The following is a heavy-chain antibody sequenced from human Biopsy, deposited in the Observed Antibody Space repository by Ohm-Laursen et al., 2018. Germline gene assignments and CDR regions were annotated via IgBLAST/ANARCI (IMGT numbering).Heavy chain of an antibody. CDR3: ARGRTGG. CDR2: ISSGSNPI. Sequence: GSLRLSCAASGFTFSSYSMNWVRQAPGKGLEWVSFISSGSNPIYYADSVKGRFTISRDDAKNSLYLQMNSLRAEDTAVYYCARGRTGGWGQGTLVTVSS. D-gene: IGHD1/OR15-1a*01. J-gene: IGHJ4*02. V-gene: IGHV3-48*01. CDR1: GFTFSSYS.